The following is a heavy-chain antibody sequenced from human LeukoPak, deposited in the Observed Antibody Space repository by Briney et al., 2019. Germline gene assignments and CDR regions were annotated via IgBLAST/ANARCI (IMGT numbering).Heavy chain of an antibody. V-gene: IGHV4-61*02. J-gene: IGHJ3*02. CDR1: GGSISSGSYY. CDR3: ARDLRLGDSSGYYYSAAFDI. CDR2: IYTSGST. Sequence: PSQTLSLTCTVSGGSISSGSYYWSWIRQPAGKGLEWIGRIYTSGSTNYNPSLTSRVTISVDTSKNQFSLKLSSVTAADTAVYYCARDLRLGDSSGYYYSAAFDIWGQGTMVTVSS. D-gene: IGHD3-22*01.